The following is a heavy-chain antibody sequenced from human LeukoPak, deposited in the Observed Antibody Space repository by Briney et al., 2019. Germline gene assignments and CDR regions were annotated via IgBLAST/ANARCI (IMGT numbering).Heavy chain of an antibody. D-gene: IGHD3-10*01. J-gene: IGHJ4*02. Sequence: SETLSLTCAVYGGSFSGYYWSWIRQPPGKGLEWIGEINHRGSTNYNPSLKSRVAISVDTSKNQFSLKLSSVTAADTAVYYCARHRPLWFGELSSYWGQGTLVTVSS. CDR2: INHRGST. CDR3: ARHRPLWFGELSSY. CDR1: GGSFSGYY. V-gene: IGHV4-34*01.